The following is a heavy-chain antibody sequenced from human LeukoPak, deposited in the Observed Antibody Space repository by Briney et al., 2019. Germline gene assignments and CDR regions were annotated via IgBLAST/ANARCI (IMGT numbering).Heavy chain of an antibody. J-gene: IGHJ3*02. CDR2: INPNSGGT. CDR3: ARPLWGSGDDAFDI. CDR1: GYTFTGYY. V-gene: IGHV1-2*02. D-gene: IGHD2-15*01. Sequence: ASVKVSCKASGYTFTGYYMHWVRQAPGQGLEWMGWINPNSGGTNYAQKFQGRVTMTRGTSISTAYMELSRLRSDDTAVYYCARPLWGSGDDAFDIWGQGTMVTVSS.